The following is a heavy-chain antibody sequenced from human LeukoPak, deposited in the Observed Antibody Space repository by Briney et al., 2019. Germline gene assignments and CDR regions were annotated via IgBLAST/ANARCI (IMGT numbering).Heavy chain of an antibody. CDR1: GYTFTGYY. CDR2: INPNSGGT. V-gene: IGHV1-2*02. J-gene: IGHJ4*02. D-gene: IGHD5-12*01. Sequence: ASVKVSCKASGYTFTGYYMHWVRQAPGQGLEWMGWINPNSGGTNYAQRFQGRVTMTRDTSTFTAYMELSSLMFDDTAVYYCARRHVVAATFDYWGQGTLVTVSS. CDR3: ARRHVVAATFDY.